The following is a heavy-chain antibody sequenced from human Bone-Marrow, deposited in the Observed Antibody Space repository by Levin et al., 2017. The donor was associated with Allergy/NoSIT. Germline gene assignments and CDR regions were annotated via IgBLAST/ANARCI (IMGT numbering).Heavy chain of an antibody. Sequence: PGGSLRLSCAASGFTFSSYGMHWVRQAPGKGLEWVAVISYDGSNKYYADSVKGRFTISRDNSKNTLYLQMNSLRAEDTAVYYCAKDWYTLGWMYAFDIWGQGTMVTVSS. D-gene: IGHD6-13*01. CDR1: GFTFSSYG. J-gene: IGHJ3*02. CDR3: AKDWYTLGWMYAFDI. V-gene: IGHV3-30*18. CDR2: ISYDGSNK.